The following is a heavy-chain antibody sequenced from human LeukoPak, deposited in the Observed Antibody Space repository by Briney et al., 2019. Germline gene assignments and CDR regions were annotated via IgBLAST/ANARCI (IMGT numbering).Heavy chain of an antibody. D-gene: IGHD6-13*01. CDR1: GFTFSSYS. Sequence: GGSLRLSCAASGFTFSSYSMNWVRQAPGKGLEWVSSISSSSNYIYYADSVKGRFTISRDNAKNSLYLQMNSLRAEDTAVYYCARDPVAAPGTNYYHYYMDVWGKGTTVTVSS. CDR3: ARDPVAAPGTNYYHYYMDV. CDR2: ISSSSNYI. V-gene: IGHV3-21*01. J-gene: IGHJ6*03.